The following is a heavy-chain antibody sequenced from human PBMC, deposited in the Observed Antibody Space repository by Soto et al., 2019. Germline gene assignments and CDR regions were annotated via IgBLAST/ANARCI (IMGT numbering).Heavy chain of an antibody. Sequence: SETLSLTCAVYGGSFSGYYWSWIRQPPGKGLEWIGEINHSGSTNYNPSLKSRVTISVDTSKNQFSLKLSSVTAADTAVYYCASSDILTGYYPNAFDYWGQGTLVTVSS. V-gene: IGHV4-34*01. CDR1: GGSFSGYY. D-gene: IGHD3-9*01. J-gene: IGHJ4*02. CDR2: INHSGST. CDR3: ASSDILTGYYPNAFDY.